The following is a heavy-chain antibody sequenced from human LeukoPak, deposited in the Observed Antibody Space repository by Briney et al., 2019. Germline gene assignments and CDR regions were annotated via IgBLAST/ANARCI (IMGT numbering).Heavy chain of an antibody. J-gene: IGHJ5*02. D-gene: IGHD3-10*01. CDR2: IYPGDSDA. Sequence: GAPLKISRKGSGYNFNNDWIDWVRQMPAKGLEWMGVIYPGDSDARYSPSFQGQVTISADTSISTAYLQWSSLKASDIAMYDCAKRDDSGSYLAGWVDPWGQGTLVTVSS. V-gene: IGHV5-51*01. CDR3: AKRDDSGSYLAGWVDP. CDR1: GYNFNNDW.